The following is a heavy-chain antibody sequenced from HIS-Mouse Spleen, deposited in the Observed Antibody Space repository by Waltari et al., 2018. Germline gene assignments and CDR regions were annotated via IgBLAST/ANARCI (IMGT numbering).Heavy chain of an antibody. CDR2: IYYSGST. CDR1: AGSISSSSHY. CDR3: AREIPYSSSWYDWYFDL. D-gene: IGHD6-13*01. J-gene: IGHJ2*01. V-gene: IGHV4-39*07. Sequence: QLQLQESGPGLVKPSETLSLTCTVPAGSISSSSHYWGWIRPPPGKGLEWIGSIYYSGSTYYNPSLKSRVTISVDTSKNQFSLKLSSVTAADTAVYYCAREIPYSSSWYDWYFDLWGRGTLVTVSS.